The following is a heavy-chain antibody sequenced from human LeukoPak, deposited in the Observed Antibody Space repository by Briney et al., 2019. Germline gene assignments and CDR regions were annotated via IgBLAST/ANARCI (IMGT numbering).Heavy chain of an antibody. J-gene: IGHJ4*02. CDR1: GFTFSGNA. CDR2: ISYDGSDQ. D-gene: IGHD3-22*01. V-gene: IGHV3-30*04. CDR3: ARDPYYYDSSGYFDK. Sequence: VGSLRLSCAASGFTFSGNAMHWVRQAPGKGLEWVAVISYDGSDQYYPDSVKGRFTISRDNSKNTLYLQMNSLRVEDTAVYYCARDPYYYDSSGYFDKWGQGTLVTVSS.